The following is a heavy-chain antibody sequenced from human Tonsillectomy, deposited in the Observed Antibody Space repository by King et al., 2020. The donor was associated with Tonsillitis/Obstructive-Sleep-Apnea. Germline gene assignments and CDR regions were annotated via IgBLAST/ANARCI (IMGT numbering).Heavy chain of an antibody. CDR1: GFTFSSDA. CDR3: AKNIVGDSPPFGY. CDR2: INSRGGDT. Sequence: QLVQSGGGLVQPGGSLRLSCAASGFTFSSDAMSWVRQVPGKGLEVVSAINSRGGDTYYADSVKGRFTISRDNSKNALYLQMNSLRAEDTAVYYCAKNIVGDSPPFGYWGQGTLVTVSS. V-gene: IGHV3-23*04. J-gene: IGHJ4*02. D-gene: IGHD1-26*01.